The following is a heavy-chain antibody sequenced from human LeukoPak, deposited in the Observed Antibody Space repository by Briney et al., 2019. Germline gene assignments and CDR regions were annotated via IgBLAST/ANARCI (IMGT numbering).Heavy chain of an antibody. V-gene: IGHV4-59*01. CDR2: IYYSGST. CDR3: ARGKGAVPLPFDY. CDR1: GGFISSYY. J-gene: IGHJ4*02. D-gene: IGHD6-19*01. Sequence: SETLSLTCTVSGGFISSYYWSRIRQPPGKGLEWIGYIYYSGSTNYNPSLKSRVTISVDTSKNQFSLKLSAVTAADTAVYYCARGKGAVPLPFDYWGQGTLVTVSS.